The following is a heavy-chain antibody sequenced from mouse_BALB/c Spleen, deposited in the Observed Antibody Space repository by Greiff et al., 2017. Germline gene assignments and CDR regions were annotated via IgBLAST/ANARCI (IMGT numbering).Heavy chain of an antibody. CDR2: IYPGGGYT. CDR3: SYGNYFDY. J-gene: IGHJ2*01. D-gene: IGHD2-1*01. Sequence: VQLQESGAELVRPGTSVKISCKASGYTFTNYWLGWVKQRPGHGLEWIGDIYPGGGYTNYNEKFKGKATLTADTSSSTAYMQLSSLTSEYSAVYYCSYGNYFDYWGQGTTLTVSS. V-gene: IGHV1-63*02. CDR1: GYTFTNYW.